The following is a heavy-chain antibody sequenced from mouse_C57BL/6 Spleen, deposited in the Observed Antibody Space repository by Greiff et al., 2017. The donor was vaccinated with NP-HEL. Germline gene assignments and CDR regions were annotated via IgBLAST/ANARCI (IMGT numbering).Heavy chain of an antibody. Sequence: QVQLQQSGAELVRPGSSVKLSCKASGYTFTSYWMHWVKQRPIQGLEWIGNIDTSDSETPYNQTFKDKATLTVDKSSSTAYMQRSSLTSEDSAVYYCARDYGSSWYFDVWGTGTTVTVAS. CDR3: ARDYGSSWYFDV. V-gene: IGHV1-52*01. CDR2: IDTSDSET. J-gene: IGHJ1*03. D-gene: IGHD1-1*01. CDR1: GYTFTSYW.